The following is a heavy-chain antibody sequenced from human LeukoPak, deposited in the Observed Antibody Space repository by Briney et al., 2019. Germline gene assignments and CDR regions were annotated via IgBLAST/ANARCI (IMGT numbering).Heavy chain of an antibody. Sequence: GGSLRLSCAASGFTFSSYAMSWVRQAPGKGLEWVSAISGSGGSTYYADSVKGRFTISRDNSKNTLYLQMNSLRAEDAAVYYCAKTLDILTGPSNAFDYWGQGTLVTVSS. CDR2: ISGSGGST. J-gene: IGHJ4*02. CDR1: GFTFSSYA. CDR3: AKTLDILTGPSNAFDY. V-gene: IGHV3-23*01. D-gene: IGHD3-9*01.